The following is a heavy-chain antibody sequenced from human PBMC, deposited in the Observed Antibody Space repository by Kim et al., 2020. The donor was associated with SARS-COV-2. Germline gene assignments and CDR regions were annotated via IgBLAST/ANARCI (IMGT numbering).Heavy chain of an antibody. Sequence: GGSLRLSCAASGFTFSSYSMNWVRQAPGKGLEWVSYISSSSTIYYADSVKGRFTISRDNAKNSLYLQMNSLRDEDTAVYYCARGIFGVVMAMDVWGKGTT. V-gene: IGHV3-48*02. CDR2: ISSSSTI. CDR3: ARGIFGVVMAMDV. D-gene: IGHD3-3*01. J-gene: IGHJ6*03. CDR1: GFTFSSYS.